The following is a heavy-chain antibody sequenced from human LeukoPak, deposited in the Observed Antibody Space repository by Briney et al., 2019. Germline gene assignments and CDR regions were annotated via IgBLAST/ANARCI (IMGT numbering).Heavy chain of an antibody. Sequence: PSETLSLTCTVSGGSISSYYWSWIRQPAGKGLEWIGRIYTSGSTCYNPSLKSRVTMSVDTSKNQFSLKLSSVTAADTAVYYCARDQGGLYSGSYLPFFDYWGQGTLVTVSS. CDR2: IYTSGST. CDR1: GGSISSYY. J-gene: IGHJ4*02. CDR3: ARDQGGLYSGSYLPFFDY. D-gene: IGHD1-26*01. V-gene: IGHV4-4*07.